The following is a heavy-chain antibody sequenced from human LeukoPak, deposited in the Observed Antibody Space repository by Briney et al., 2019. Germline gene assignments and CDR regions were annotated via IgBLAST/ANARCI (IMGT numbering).Heavy chain of an antibody. D-gene: IGHD3-3*01. J-gene: IGHJ4*02. CDR2: INHSGST. V-gene: IGHV4-34*01. CDR3: ARDRRRDYDFWSGYPNFDY. CDR1: GGSFSGYY. Sequence: PSETLSLTCAVYGGSFSGYYWNWIRQPPGKGLEWIGEINHSGSTNYNPSLKSRVTISVDTSKTQFSLKLSSVTAADTAVYYCARDRRRDYDFWSGYPNFDYWGQGTLVTVSS.